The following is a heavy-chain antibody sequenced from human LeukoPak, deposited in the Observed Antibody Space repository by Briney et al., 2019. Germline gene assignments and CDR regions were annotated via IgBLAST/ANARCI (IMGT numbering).Heavy chain of an antibody. CDR2: INPSGGST. D-gene: IGHD4-17*01. CDR1: GYTFTSYY. CDR3: ARGGWPVTTFRWFNWFDP. Sequence: WASVKVSCKASGYTFTSYYMHWVRQAPGQGLEWMGIINPSGGSTSYAQKFQGRVTMTRDMSTSTVYMELSSLRSEDTAVYYCARGGWPVTTFRWFNWFDPWGQGTLVTVSS. V-gene: IGHV1-46*01. J-gene: IGHJ5*02.